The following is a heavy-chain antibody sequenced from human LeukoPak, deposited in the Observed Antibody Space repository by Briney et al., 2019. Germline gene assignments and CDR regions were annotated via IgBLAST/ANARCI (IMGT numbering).Heavy chain of an antibody. Sequence: PSETLSLTCTVSGGSISTSNYYWGWIRQPPGKGLEWIGNIFYSGSTYYSPSLKSRVTISLDTSRNQFSLKLTSVTAADTAVYYCAKDAYYDILIGDYFDYWGQGTLVTVSS. CDR3: AKDAYYDILIGDYFDY. V-gene: IGHV4-39*07. CDR1: GGSISTSNYY. CDR2: IFYSGST. J-gene: IGHJ4*02. D-gene: IGHD3-9*01.